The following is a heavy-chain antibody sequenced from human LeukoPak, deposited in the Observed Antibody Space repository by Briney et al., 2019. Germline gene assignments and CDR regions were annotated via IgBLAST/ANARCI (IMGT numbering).Heavy chain of an antibody. Sequence: SQTLSLTCAISGDSVSSNSAAWTWIRQSPSRGLEWLGRTYYRSKWYNDYAVSVKSRITINPDTSRNQFSLQLNSVTPEDTAVYYCTRQGYYYISGTYYSSLDVWGQGTTVTVSS. J-gene: IGHJ6*02. CDR2: TYYRSKWYN. D-gene: IGHD3-10*01. CDR1: GDSVSSNSAA. V-gene: IGHV6-1*01. CDR3: TRQGYYYISGTYYSSLDV.